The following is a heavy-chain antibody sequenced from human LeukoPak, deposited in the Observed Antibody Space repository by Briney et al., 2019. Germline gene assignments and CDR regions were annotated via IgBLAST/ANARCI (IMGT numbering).Heavy chain of an antibody. V-gene: IGHV1-18*01. CDR3: AREEYYYDSRGTAHEYFQH. Sequence: ASVKVSCKASGYTFASYGISWVRQAPGQGLEWMGWISVYNGNTNYAQKLQDRVTMTTDTSTSTAYMELRSLRSDDTAVYYCAREEYYYDSRGTAHEYFQHWGQGTLVTVSS. CDR2: ISVYNGNT. J-gene: IGHJ1*01. D-gene: IGHD3-22*01. CDR1: GYTFASYG.